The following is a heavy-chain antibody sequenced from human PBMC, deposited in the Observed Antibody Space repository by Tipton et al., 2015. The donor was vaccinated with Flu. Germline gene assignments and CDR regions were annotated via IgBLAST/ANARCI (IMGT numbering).Heavy chain of an antibody. Sequence: SLRLSCAASGFTFSNAWMSWVRQAPGKRLEWISDISGGGGGTYYADSVKGRFTISRDNSKNMLYLRMNSLSAEDTAIYYCAKVIPEKVSGLDYWGQGTLVTVSS. V-gene: IGHV3-23*01. J-gene: IGHJ4*02. D-gene: IGHD5/OR15-5a*01. CDR1: GFTFSNAW. CDR2: ISGGGGGT. CDR3: AKVIPEKVSGLDY.